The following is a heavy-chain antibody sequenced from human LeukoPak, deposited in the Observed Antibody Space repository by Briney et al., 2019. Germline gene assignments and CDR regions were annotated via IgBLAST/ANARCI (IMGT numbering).Heavy chain of an antibody. CDR2: ITSDGIST. D-gene: IGHD2-2*01. Sequence: PGGSLRLSCVASGFKFGRYGMHWVRQPPGKGLVWVARITSDGISTTYAESVKGRFTISRDNAKNTLYLQMNSLRAEDTAVYYCARDWYHAIDYWGQGALVTVSS. CDR1: GFKFGRYG. CDR3: ARDWYHAIDY. J-gene: IGHJ4*02. V-gene: IGHV3-74*03.